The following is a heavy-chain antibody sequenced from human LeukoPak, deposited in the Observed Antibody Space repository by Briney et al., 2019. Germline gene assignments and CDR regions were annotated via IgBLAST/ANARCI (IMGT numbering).Heavy chain of an antibody. CDR1: GFTFSSYA. J-gene: IGHJ5*02. Sequence: GSLRLSCAASGFTFSSYAMSWVRQPPGKGLEWIGSIYYSGSAYYNPSLKSRVTISVDTSKNQFSLKLSSVTAADTAVYYCARDVNRDWFDPWGQGTLVTVSS. CDR2: IYYSGSA. D-gene: IGHD1-14*01. CDR3: ARDVNRDWFDP. V-gene: IGHV4-39*07.